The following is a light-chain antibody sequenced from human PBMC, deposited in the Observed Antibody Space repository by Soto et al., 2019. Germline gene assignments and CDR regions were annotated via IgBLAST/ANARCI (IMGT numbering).Light chain of an antibody. CDR3: QQDGSSPPS. CDR1: ESVSSGY. Sequence: EIVLTQSPGTLSLSPGERVTLSCRASESVSSGYVGWYQQKPGQAPRLVIFGAIGRATGIPDRFRGSGSGTDSTLTISSLEPEDFAVYCCQQDGSSPPSFGPGTKLDIK. CDR2: GAI. V-gene: IGKV3-20*01. J-gene: IGKJ2*01.